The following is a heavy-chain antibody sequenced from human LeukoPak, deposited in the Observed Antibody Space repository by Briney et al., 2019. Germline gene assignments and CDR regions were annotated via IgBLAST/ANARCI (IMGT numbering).Heavy chain of an antibody. CDR1: LGTLSSYA. V-gene: IGHV1-69*06. CDR3: ARENGYCSSTSCQNWFDP. Sequence: GASVKVSCLACLGTLSSYAISLVRQAPGQRREWMGGIFPILGKANYVQKLQGRVTITADKSTSTAYMELSSLRSEDTAVYYCARENGYCSSTSCQNWFDPWGQGTLVTVSS. CDR2: IFPILGKA. J-gene: IGHJ5*02. D-gene: IGHD2-2*01.